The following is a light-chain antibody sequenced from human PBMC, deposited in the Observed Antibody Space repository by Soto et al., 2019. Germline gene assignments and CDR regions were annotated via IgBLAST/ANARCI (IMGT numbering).Light chain of an antibody. J-gene: IGKJ5*01. CDR1: QTISSW. CDR2: KAS. V-gene: IGKV1-5*03. CDR3: QQADSFPIT. Sequence: DIQMTQSPATLSGSVGDRVTITCRASQTISSWLAWYHQKPGKAPKLLIYKASTLKSGVPSRFSGYGSGTDFTLSISSLQPEDFATYYCQQADSFPITFGQGTRLEIK.